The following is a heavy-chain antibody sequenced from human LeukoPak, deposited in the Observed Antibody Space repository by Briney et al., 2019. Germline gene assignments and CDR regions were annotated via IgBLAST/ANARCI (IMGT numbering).Heavy chain of an antibody. D-gene: IGHD3-22*01. CDR2: ISSSGSTI. V-gene: IGHV3-48*03. Sequence: GGSLRLSCAASGFTFSSYEMNWVRQASGKGLEWVSYISSSGSTIYYADSLKGRFTISRDNAKNSLYLQLNSLRAEDTAVYYCAREHYYDSSGLDYWGQGTLVTVSS. CDR1: GFTFSSYE. CDR3: AREHYYDSSGLDY. J-gene: IGHJ4*02.